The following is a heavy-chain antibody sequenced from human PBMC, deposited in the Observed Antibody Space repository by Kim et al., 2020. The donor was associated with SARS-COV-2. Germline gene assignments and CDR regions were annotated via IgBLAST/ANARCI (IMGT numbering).Heavy chain of an antibody. Sequence: SVKVSCKASGGTFSSYAISWVRQAPGQGLEWMGGIIPIFGTANYAQKFQGRVTITADESTSTAYMELSSLRSEDTAVYYCARDGGRDGYCSSTSCLSDDYWGQGTLVTVSS. J-gene: IGHJ4*02. V-gene: IGHV1-69*13. CDR1: GGTFSSYA. CDR3: ARDGGRDGYCSSTSCLSDDY. D-gene: IGHD2-2*01. CDR2: IIPIFGTA.